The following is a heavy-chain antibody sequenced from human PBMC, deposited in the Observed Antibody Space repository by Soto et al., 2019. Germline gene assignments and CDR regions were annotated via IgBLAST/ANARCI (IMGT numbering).Heavy chain of an antibody. V-gene: IGHV1-2*04. CDR1: RYTFTGYY. CDR3: ARAMSSYLDY. CDR2: INPNSGGT. J-gene: IGHJ4*02. Sequence: ASVKVSSKASRYTFTGYYMHWVRQAPGQGLEWMGWINPNSGGTNYAQKFQGWVTMTRDTSISTAYMELSRLRSDDTAVYYCARAMSSYLDYWGQGTLVTVSS. D-gene: IGHD6-13*01.